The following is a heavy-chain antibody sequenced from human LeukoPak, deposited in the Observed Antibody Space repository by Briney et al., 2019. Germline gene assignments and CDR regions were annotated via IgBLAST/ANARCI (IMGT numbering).Heavy chain of an antibody. V-gene: IGHV3-30*18. J-gene: IGHJ4*02. CDR1: GFTFSSYG. CDR3: AKDASGSYDMGPNDY. CDR2: ISYDGSNK. Sequence: PGGSLRLSCAASGFTFSSYGMHWVRQAPGKGLEWVAVISYDGSNKYYADSVKGRFTISRDNSKNTLYLQMNSLRAEDTAVYYCAKDASGSYDMGPNDYWGQGTLVTVSS. D-gene: IGHD1-26*01.